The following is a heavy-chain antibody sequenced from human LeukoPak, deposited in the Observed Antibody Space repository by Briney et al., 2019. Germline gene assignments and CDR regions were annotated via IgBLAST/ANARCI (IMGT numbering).Heavy chain of an antibody. CDR3: ARDPVYESWSPFWGGMDV. J-gene: IGHJ6*04. CDR2: ITRDGSST. Sequence: GGSLRLSCAASGFTFSSSWMHWVRHAPGKGLVWVSRITRDGSSTTYADSVKGRFTTSRDNAKNTLYLRMDSLRDDDTAVYYGARDPVYESWSPFWGGMDVWGNGTTVIVSS. D-gene: IGHD3-16*01. CDR1: GFTFSSSW. V-gene: IGHV3-74*01.